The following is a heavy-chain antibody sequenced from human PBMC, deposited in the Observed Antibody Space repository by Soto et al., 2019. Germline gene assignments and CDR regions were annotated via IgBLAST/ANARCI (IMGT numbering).Heavy chain of an antibody. CDR2: IKDGGST. Sequence: QVQLQQWGAGLLKPSETLSLTCAVNGGSLTGYYWSWIRQPPGKGLEWIGEIKDGGSTNYSPSLRGRATLTSDTSNTQCSLTLSSGTAADTAVYYCERGQEGIVATHWDQGALVTVSS. D-gene: IGHD5-12*01. CDR3: ERGQEGIVATH. V-gene: IGHV4-34*01. CDR1: GGSLTGYY. J-gene: IGHJ4*02.